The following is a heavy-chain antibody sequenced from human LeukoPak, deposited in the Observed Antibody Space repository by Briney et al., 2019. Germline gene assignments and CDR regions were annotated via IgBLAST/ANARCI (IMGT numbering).Heavy chain of an antibody. CDR1: GYTFTSYD. Sequence: ASVKVSCKASGYTFTSYDINWVRQATGQGLEWMGWMNPNSGNTGYAQKFQGRVTITRNTSISTAYMELSSLRSEDTAVYYCARGITMVRGVIPPLTSRMDVWGQGTTVTVSS. V-gene: IGHV1-8*03. CDR3: ARGITMVRGVIPPLTSRMDV. D-gene: IGHD3-10*01. J-gene: IGHJ6*02. CDR2: MNPNSGNT.